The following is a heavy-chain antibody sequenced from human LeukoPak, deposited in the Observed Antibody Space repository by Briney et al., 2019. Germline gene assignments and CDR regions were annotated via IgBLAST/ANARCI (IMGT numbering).Heavy chain of an antibody. CDR3: AKDFVPAAPYAMDV. CDR2: IWYDGSNQ. CDR1: GFTFSRYG. Sequence: GRSLRLSCAASGFTFSRYGMHWVRQVPGKGLEGVAVIWYDGSNQCYADSVNGRFTISRDNSKNTLYLQMSSLRAEDTAVYYCAKDFVPAAPYAMDVWGQGTTVTVSS. J-gene: IGHJ6*02. D-gene: IGHD2-2*01. V-gene: IGHV3-33*06.